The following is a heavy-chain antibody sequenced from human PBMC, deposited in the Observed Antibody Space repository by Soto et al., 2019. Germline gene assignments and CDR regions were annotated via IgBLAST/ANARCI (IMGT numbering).Heavy chain of an antibody. CDR2: TYYRSKWYN. J-gene: IGHJ6*02. Sequence: PSQTLSLTCAISGDSVSSNSAAGSWIRQSPSRGLEWLGRTYYRSKWYNDYAVSVKSRITINPDTSKNQFSLQLNSVTPEDTAVYYCARDRKVAGTVYYYGMDVWGQGTTVTVSS. CDR1: GDSVSSNSAA. V-gene: IGHV6-1*01. D-gene: IGHD6-19*01. CDR3: ARDRKVAGTVYYYGMDV.